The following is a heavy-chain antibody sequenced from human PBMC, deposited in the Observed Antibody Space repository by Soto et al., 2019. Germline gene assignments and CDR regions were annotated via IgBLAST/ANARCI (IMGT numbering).Heavy chain of an antibody. Sequence: GGSLRLSCAASGFTVSSNYMSWVRQAPGKGLEWVSVIYSGGSTYYADSVKGRFTISRHNSKNTLYLQMNSLRAEDTAVYYCARESITMVRGGEGYYYYYYMDVWGKGTTVTVSS. J-gene: IGHJ6*03. CDR2: IYSGGST. D-gene: IGHD3-10*01. CDR1: GFTVSSNY. CDR3: ARESITMVRGGEGYYYYYYMDV. V-gene: IGHV3-53*04.